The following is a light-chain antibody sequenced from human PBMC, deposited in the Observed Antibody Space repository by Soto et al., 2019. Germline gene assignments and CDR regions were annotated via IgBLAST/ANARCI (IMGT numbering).Light chain of an antibody. Sequence: DIQMTQSPSSLSASVGDRVTITCRASQSVGTYLAWYHHKPGKAPNLLIYKASILESGVPSRFSGSGSGTEFTLTISSLQPGDFVTYYCQQYDSYPYTFGQGTKLEIK. CDR2: KAS. J-gene: IGKJ2*01. CDR1: QSVGTY. V-gene: IGKV1-5*03. CDR3: QQYDSYPYT.